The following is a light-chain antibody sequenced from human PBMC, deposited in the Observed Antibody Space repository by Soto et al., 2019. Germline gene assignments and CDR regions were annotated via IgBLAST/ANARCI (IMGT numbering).Light chain of an antibody. Sequence: VLTQSPATLSLSPGEKATLSCRASQTIGAYLAWYQHKPGQAPRLLIFDASHRASGVPPRFSGSGSGTDFTLTISSLEPEDFAIYFCQQYHDWPLTFGGGTKVEVK. CDR1: QTIGAY. J-gene: IGKJ4*01. CDR2: DAS. V-gene: IGKV3-11*01. CDR3: QQYHDWPLT.